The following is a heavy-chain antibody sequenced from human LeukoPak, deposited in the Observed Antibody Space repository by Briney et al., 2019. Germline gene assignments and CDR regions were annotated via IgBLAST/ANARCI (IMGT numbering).Heavy chain of an antibody. CDR3: ARGDEEFDY. CDR1: GVSLSSHY. J-gene: IGHJ4*01. Sequence: SETLSLTCTVSGVSLSSHYWSWIRQPPGKGLEWIGYTFYSGSTIYNPTLKSRVTISVDTSKNQCSLKLISVTAADSAVYYCARGDEEFDYWGHGTLVSVSS. V-gene: IGHV4-59*11. CDR2: TFYSGST.